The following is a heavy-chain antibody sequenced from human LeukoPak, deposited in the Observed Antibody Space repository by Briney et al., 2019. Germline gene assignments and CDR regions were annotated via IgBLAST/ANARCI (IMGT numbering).Heavy chain of an antibody. CDR3: ARGADWGLGYYYYMDV. D-gene: IGHD7-27*01. CDR2: ISAYNGNT. V-gene: IGHV1-18*01. CDR1: GYTFTSYG. Sequence: GASVKVSCKATGYTFTSYGISWVRQAPGQGLEWMGWISAYNGNTNYAQKLHGRVTMTTDTSTSTAYMELRSLRSDDTAVYYCARGADWGLGYYYYMDVWGKGTTVTVSS. J-gene: IGHJ6*03.